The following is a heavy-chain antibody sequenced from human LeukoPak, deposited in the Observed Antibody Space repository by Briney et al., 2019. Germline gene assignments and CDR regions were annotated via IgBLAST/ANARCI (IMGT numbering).Heavy chain of an antibody. Sequence: PSETLSLTCAVYGGSFSGYYWSWIRQPPGKGLEWIGEINHSGSTNYNPSLKSRVTISVDTSENQFSPKLSSVTAADTAVYYCARYVVYGSGKYYFDYWGQGTLVTVSS. D-gene: IGHD3-10*01. CDR2: INHSGST. CDR1: GGSFSGYY. CDR3: ARYVVYGSGKYYFDY. J-gene: IGHJ4*02. V-gene: IGHV4-34*01.